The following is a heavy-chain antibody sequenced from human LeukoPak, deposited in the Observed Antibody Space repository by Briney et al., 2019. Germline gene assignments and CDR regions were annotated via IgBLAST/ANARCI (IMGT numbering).Heavy chain of an antibody. V-gene: IGHV4-59*04. CDR1: GGSISSYY. D-gene: IGHD3-10*01. CDR3: AKPLYASGSYHFDS. Sequence: SETLSLTCTVSGGSISSYYWVWVRQPPGKGLEWIASIYYSGSTYYNPSLKSRVTMSVDTSKNQFSLKLSSVTAADTAVYYCAKPLYASGSYHFDSWGQGTLVTVSS. CDR2: IYYSGST. J-gene: IGHJ4*02.